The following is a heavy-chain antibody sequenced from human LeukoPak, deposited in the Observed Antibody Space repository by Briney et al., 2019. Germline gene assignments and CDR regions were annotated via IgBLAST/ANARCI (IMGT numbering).Heavy chain of an antibody. CDR1: GFTFSNAW. Sequence: PGGSLRLSCAASGFTFSNAWMSWVRQAPGKGLEWVSSISSSSSYIYYADSVKGRFTISRDNAKNSLYLQMNSLRAEDTAVYYCARDTQAVAGPNDYWGQGTLVTVSS. CDR3: ARDTQAVAGPNDY. V-gene: IGHV3-21*01. J-gene: IGHJ4*02. D-gene: IGHD6-19*01. CDR2: ISSSSSYI.